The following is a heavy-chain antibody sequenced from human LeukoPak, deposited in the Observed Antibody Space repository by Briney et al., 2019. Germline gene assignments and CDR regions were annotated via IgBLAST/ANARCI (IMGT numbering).Heavy chain of an antibody. CDR3: AKNSGYRGLELRVAFDI. V-gene: IGHV3-30*02. CDR1: GFTFSSYG. Sequence: PGGSLRLSCAASGFTFSSYGMHWVRQAPGKGLEWVAFIRYDGSNKYYADSVKGRFTISRDNSKNTLYLQMNSLRAEDTAVYYCAKNSGYRGLELRVAFDIWGQGTMVTASS. CDR2: IRYDGSNK. J-gene: IGHJ3*02. D-gene: IGHD1-7*01.